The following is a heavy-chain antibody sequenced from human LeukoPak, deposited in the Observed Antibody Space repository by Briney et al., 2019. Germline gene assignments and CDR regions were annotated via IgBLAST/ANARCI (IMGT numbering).Heavy chain of an antibody. CDR3: ARDKVSVIPALDY. D-gene: IGHD2/OR15-2a*01. V-gene: IGHV3-21*01. CDR2: INSRSNYI. CDR1: GFTFSNHN. Sequence: GGSLRLSCAASGFTFSNHNMNWVRQAPGKGLEWVSSINSRSNYIYYADSVKGRFTISRDNAKESLYLQMNSLRAEDTALYFCARDKVSVIPALDYWGQGTLVIVSS. J-gene: IGHJ4*02.